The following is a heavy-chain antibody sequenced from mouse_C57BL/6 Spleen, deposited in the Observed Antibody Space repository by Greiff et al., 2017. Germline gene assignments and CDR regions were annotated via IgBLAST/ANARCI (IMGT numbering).Heavy chain of an antibody. CDR2: IYPRSGNT. V-gene: IGHV1-81*01. CDR1: GYTFTRYG. Sequence: VQLQQSGAELARPGASVKLSCKASGYTFTRYGISWVKQRTGQGLEWIGEIYPRSGNTYYNEKFKGKATLPADKSSSTAYMELRSLTSEDSAVYFCARGGREGYYFDYWGQGPTLTVSS. J-gene: IGHJ2*01. D-gene: IGHD3-3*01. CDR3: ARGGREGYYFDY.